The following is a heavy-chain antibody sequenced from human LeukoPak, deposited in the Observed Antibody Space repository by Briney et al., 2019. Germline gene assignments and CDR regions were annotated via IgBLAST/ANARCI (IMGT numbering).Heavy chain of an antibody. CDR3: ARDSIEYSSSPGSFDY. J-gene: IGHJ4*02. V-gene: IGHV4-59*01. CDR1: GGSISSYY. D-gene: IGHD6-6*01. Sequence: SETLSLTCTVSGGSISSYYWSWIRQPPGKGLEWIGYIYYSGSTNYNPSLKSRVTISVDTSKNQFSLKLSSVTAADTAVYYCARDSIEYSSSPGSFDYRGQGTLVTVSS. CDR2: IYYSGST.